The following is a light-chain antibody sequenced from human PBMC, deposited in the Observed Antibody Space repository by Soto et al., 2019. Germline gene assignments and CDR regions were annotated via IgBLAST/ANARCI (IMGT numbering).Light chain of an antibody. CDR2: GAS. V-gene: IGKV3-15*01. CDR1: QSVSNN. CDR3: HQYNNWPTWT. J-gene: IGKJ1*01. Sequence: EIVMTQSPATLSVSPGERATLSCRASQSVSNNLAWYQQKPGQAPRLLIYGASTSATGIPARFSGSGSGTEFTLTIRSLQSEDFAVYYCHQYNNWPTWTFGQGTKVEIK.